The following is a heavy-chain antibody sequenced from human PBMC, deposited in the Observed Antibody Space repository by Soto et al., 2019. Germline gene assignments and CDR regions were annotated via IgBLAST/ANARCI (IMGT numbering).Heavy chain of an antibody. CDR3: AKEYNDFWSGYASHIDY. J-gene: IGHJ4*02. CDR2: VSGSGATT. CDR1: GFTFSSYA. Sequence: EVQLLESVGGLVQPGGSLRLSCAASGFTFSSYAMSWVRQAPGKGLEWVSVVSGSGATTYYADSVKGRFTISRDNSKNTLYLQMNSLRAEDTAVYYCAKEYNDFWSGYASHIDYWGQGTLVTVSS. V-gene: IGHV3-23*01. D-gene: IGHD3-3*01.